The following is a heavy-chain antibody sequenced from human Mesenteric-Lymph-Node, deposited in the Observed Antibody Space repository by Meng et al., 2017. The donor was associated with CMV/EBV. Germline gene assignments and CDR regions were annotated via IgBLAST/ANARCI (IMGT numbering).Heavy chain of an antibody. CDR1: GFTFSDYY. J-gene: IGHJ5*02. V-gene: IGHV3-11*01. CDR2: ISSRGSTI. D-gene: IGHD3-22*01. Sequence: GGSLRLSCAASGFTFSDYYMSWIRQAPGKGLEWVSYISSRGSTIYYADSVKGRFTISRDNAKNSLYLQMNSLRAEDTAVYYCARFYDDSSGYDNWFDPWGQGTLVTVSS. CDR3: ARFYDDSSGYDNWFDP.